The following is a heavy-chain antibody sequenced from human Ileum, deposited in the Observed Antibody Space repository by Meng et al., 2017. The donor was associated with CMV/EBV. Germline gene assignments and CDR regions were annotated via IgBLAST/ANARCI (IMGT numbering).Heavy chain of an antibody. CDR2: ISGSGGGGGT. V-gene: IGHV3-23*01. D-gene: IGHD2-2*01. CDR1: GFTFNSYA. CDR3: AKADLGYCSGTICYRFDY. J-gene: IGHJ4*02. Sequence: SCAASGFTFNSYAMSWVRQTPGKGLEWVSAISGSGGGGGTYYADSVKGRCTISRDNSKNTLYLQMNSLRAEDTAVYYCAKADLGYCSGTICYRFDYWGQGTLVTVSS.